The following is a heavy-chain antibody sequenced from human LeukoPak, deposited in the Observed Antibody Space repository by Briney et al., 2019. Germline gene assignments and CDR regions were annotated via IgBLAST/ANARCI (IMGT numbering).Heavy chain of an antibody. J-gene: IGHJ4*02. V-gene: IGHV4-31*03. CDR3: ARERGDTAMVYYFDY. Sequence: PSETLSLTCTVSGGSISSGGYYWSWIRQHPGKGLEWIGYIYYSGSTYYNPSLKSRVTISVDTSKNQFSLKLSSVTAADTAVYYCARERGDTAMVYYFDYWGQGTLVTVSS. CDR2: IYYSGST. D-gene: IGHD5-18*01. CDR1: GGSISSGGYY.